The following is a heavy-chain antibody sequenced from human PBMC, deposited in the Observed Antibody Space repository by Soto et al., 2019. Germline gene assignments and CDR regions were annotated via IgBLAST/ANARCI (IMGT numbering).Heavy chain of an antibody. CDR1: GGTFSSYA. CDR2: IIPIFGTA. Sequence: SVKVSCKASGGTFSSYAISWVRQAPGQGLEWMGGIIPIFGTANYAQKFQGRVTITADKSTSTAYMEPSSLRSGDTAVYYCARCRLDCSAGRCYSTEFDYWGQGTLVTVSS. J-gene: IGHJ4*02. V-gene: IGHV1-69*06. CDR3: ARCRLDCSAGRCYSTEFDY. D-gene: IGHD2-15*01.